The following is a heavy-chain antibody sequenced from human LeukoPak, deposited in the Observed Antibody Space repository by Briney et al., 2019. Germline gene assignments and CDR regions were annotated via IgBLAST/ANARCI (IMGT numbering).Heavy chain of an antibody. Sequence: PGGSLRLSCAASGFTFSSYEMNWVRQAPGKGLEGVSYISSSGSTIYYADSVKGRFTISRDNAKNSLYLQMNSLRAEDTAVYYCARDGDIVATICYFDYWGQGTLVTVSS. J-gene: IGHJ4*02. V-gene: IGHV3-48*03. CDR2: ISSSGSTI. CDR1: GFTFSSYE. D-gene: IGHD5-12*01. CDR3: ARDGDIVATICYFDY.